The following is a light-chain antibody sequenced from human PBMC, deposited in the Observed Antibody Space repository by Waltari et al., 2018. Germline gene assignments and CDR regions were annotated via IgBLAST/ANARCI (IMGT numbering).Light chain of an antibody. J-gene: IGKJ4*01. CDR3: QQYNSYSLLT. Sequence: DIQMTQSPSTLSASVGDRVTIPCRASQSISNWLAWYQQKPGKAPKLLIYKASTLESGVTSSFSGSGSGTEFTLTISSLQPDDFATYYCQQYNSYSLLTFGGGTKVEIK. CDR1: QSISNW. V-gene: IGKV1-5*03. CDR2: KAS.